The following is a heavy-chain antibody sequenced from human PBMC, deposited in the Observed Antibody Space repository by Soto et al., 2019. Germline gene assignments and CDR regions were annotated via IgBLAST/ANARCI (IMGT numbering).Heavy chain of an antibody. J-gene: IGHJ4*02. Sequence: VQLVESGGGVVQPGRSLRLSCAASGFTFSSYGMHWVRQAPGRGLEWVAVISYDGSYKYYADSVKGRFTISRDNSKNTLYLQMNSLRAEDTAVYYCAKWNGGFDYWGQGTLVTVSS. V-gene: IGHV3-30*18. D-gene: IGHD3-16*01. CDR1: GFTFSSYG. CDR2: ISYDGSYK. CDR3: AKWNGGFDY.